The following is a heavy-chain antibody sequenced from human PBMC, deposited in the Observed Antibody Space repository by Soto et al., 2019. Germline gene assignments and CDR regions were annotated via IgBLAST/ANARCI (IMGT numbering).Heavy chain of an antibody. CDR3: AILTTVTTY. CDR2: ISYDGSTK. D-gene: IGHD4-17*01. Sequence: QVQLVESGGGVVQPGRSLRLSCAASGFTFSSYALHWFRQAPGKGLEWVTIISYDGSTKYYADSVKGRFTISRDNSKNTLYLQMNSLRAEDTAMYYCAILTTVTTYWGQGTLVTVSS. CDR1: GFTFSSYA. J-gene: IGHJ4*02. V-gene: IGHV3-30-3*01.